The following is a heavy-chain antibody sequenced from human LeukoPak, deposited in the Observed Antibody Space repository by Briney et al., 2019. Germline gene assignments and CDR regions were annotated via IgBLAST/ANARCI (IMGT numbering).Heavy chain of an antibody. Sequence: SETLSLTCTVSGDSISSGTSYWGWIRQPPGKGLEWIGSMYYSGSSYYNPSLRSRVTISVDTSKNQFSLKLSSVTAADTAVYFCTRHLTAVGVFDVWGLGTLVTVPS. J-gene: IGHJ3*01. D-gene: IGHD3-9*01. CDR3: TRHLTAVGVFDV. CDR1: GDSISSGTSY. V-gene: IGHV4-39*01. CDR2: MYYSGSS.